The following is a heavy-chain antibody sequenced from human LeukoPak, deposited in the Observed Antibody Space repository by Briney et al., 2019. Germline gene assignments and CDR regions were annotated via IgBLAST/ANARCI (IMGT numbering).Heavy chain of an antibody. CDR1: GYTFTSYY. J-gene: IGHJ4*02. CDR3: ARERALAVADFDN. V-gene: IGHV1-2*06. Sequence: GASVKVSCKASGYTFTSYYMHWVRQAPGQGLEWMGRINPNGGGAIYAQKFQGRVTMTRDTSISTAYMELSRLRSDDTAMYYCARERALAVADFDNWGQGTLVTVSS. D-gene: IGHD6-19*01. CDR2: INPNGGGA.